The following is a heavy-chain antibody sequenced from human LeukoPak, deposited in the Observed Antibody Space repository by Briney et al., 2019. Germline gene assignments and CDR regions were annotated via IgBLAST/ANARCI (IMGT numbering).Heavy chain of an antibody. CDR3: AKDRSLLPFDY. Sequence: SQTLSLTCTVSGGSISSGSYYWSWIRQPAGKGLEWIGRIYTSGSTNYNPSLKSRVTISVDTSKNQFSLKLSSVTAADTAVYYCAKDRSLLPFDYWGQGTLVTVSS. J-gene: IGHJ4*02. D-gene: IGHD2-15*01. CDR1: GGSISSGSYY. V-gene: IGHV4-61*02. CDR2: IYTSGST.